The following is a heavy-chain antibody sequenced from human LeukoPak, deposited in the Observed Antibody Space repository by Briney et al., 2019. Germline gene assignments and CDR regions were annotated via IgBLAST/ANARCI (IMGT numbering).Heavy chain of an antibody. J-gene: IGHJ4*02. V-gene: IGHV3-53*01. D-gene: IGHD5-18*01. CDR3: ARDLAAMAPGGY. Sequence: GGSLRLSCAASGFTVSSNYMSWVRQAPGKGLEWVSLIYTSGSTYYTDSVKGRFTISRDNSKNTLYLQMNSLRPEDTAMYYCARDLAAMAPGGYWGQGTLVTVSS. CDR1: GFTVSSNY. CDR2: IYTSGST.